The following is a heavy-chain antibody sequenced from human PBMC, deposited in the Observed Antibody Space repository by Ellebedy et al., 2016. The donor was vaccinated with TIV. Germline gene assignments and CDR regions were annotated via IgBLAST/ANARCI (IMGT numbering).Heavy chain of an antibody. CDR1: GFTFSSYG. J-gene: IGHJ4*02. CDR3: ARASRLDSYGLDC. CDR2: IWYDGSNK. D-gene: IGHD5-18*01. Sequence: GESLKISCAASGFTFSSYGMHWVRQAPGKGLEWVAVIWYDGSNKYYADSVKGRFTISRDNSKNTLYLQMNRLRTEDTAVYYCARASRLDSYGLDCWGQGTLVTVSS. V-gene: IGHV3-33*01.